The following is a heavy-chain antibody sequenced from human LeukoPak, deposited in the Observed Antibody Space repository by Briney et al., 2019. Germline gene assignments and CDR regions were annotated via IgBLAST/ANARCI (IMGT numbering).Heavy chain of an antibody. Sequence: GSLRLSCAASGFTFSSYAMTWVRQAPGKGLEWIGSIYKAGNTNYSPSPRSRVFISVDTSNNQFSLSLSSVTAADTAVYFCTRHQTNNYGPGTPFDFWGQGTLVSVSS. CDR3: TRHQTNNYGPGTPFDF. D-gene: IGHD3-10*01. CDR1: GFTFSSYA. V-gene: IGHV4-39*01. J-gene: IGHJ4*02. CDR2: IYKAGNT.